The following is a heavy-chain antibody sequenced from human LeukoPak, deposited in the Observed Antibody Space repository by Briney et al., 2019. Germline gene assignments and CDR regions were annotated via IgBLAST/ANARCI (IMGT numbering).Heavy chain of an antibody. CDR1: GYSFATFG. J-gene: IGHJ4*02. CDR2: ISPYNGDT. CDR3: LRDAITGRLTGDY. V-gene: IGHV1-18*01. D-gene: IGHD6-6*01. Sequence: ASVKVSCKASGYSFATFGMSWVRQAPGQGLEWMGWISPYNGDTKYGQTFQGRVTMTTNTSANIAYMELRSLRSDDTAVYYCLRDAITGRLTGDYWSQGTLVTVSS.